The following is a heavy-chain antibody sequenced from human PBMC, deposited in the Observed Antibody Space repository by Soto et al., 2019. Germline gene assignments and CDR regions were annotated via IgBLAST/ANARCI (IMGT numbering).Heavy chain of an antibody. CDR2: IYHGGTT. CDR1: GGSISSYY. CDR3: ARVHVMVVAGSTFDY. D-gene: IGHD6-19*01. Sequence: PSETLSLTCTVSGGSISSYYWSWIRQPPGKGLEWIGYIYHGGTTFYNPSLKSRITISVDTSNNQFSLKLTSVTAADTAVYYCARVHVMVVAGSTFDYWGHGTLVTVSS. V-gene: IGHV4-59*08. J-gene: IGHJ4*01.